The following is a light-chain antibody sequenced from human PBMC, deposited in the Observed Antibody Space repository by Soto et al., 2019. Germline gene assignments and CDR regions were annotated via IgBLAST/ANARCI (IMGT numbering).Light chain of an antibody. CDR2: EVS. CDR1: SSDVGGYNY. CDR3: SSYTISSALV. J-gene: IGLJ2*01. Sequence: QSALTQPASVSGSPGQSITISCTGTSSDVGGYNYVSWYQQHPGKAPKLMIYEVSNRPSGVSNRFSGSKSGNTASLNISGLQAADEADYYCSSYTISSALVFGGGTKVTVL. V-gene: IGLV2-14*01.